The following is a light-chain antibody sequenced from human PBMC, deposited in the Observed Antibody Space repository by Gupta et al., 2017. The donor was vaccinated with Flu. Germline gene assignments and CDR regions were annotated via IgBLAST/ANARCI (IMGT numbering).Light chain of an antibody. CDR1: QGVSSW. CDR3: QQGSNFPIT. J-gene: IGKJ5*01. Sequence: DVQMTQSPSFVSASVGDRVIITCRASQGVSSWLAWYQQKPGRAPRLLIYGASTLQSGVPSRFSGSGSETEFTLTISSLQPEESATYYCQQGSNFPITFGQGTRLEIK. CDR2: GAS. V-gene: IGKV1-12*01.